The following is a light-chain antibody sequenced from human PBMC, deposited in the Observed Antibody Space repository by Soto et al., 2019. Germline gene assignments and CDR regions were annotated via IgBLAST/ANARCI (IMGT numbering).Light chain of an antibody. J-gene: IGKJ4*01. Sequence: DIQMTQSPSTLSASVGDIVAITCRASQSISHWLAWYQQKPGKAPKLLIYKASSLQSGVPSRFSGSGSGTELTLNISTLQPDDFATYYCQQYNSFPLTFGGGTKVEIK. CDR3: QQYNSFPLT. V-gene: IGKV1-5*03. CDR2: KAS. CDR1: QSISHW.